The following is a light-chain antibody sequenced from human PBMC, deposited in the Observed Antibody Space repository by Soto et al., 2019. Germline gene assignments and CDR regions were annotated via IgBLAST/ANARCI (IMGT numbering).Light chain of an antibody. V-gene: IGKV3-20*01. CDR1: QSVISNY. Sequence: EVVLTQSPGTVSLSPGERVTLSCRASQSVISNYLAWYQQRPGQAPRLLIYAASSRATGIPDRFSGSVSGTDFTLSISRLEPEDFAVYYCQQYGSSLTWTFGQGTQVE. CDR2: AAS. CDR3: QQYGSSLTWT. J-gene: IGKJ1*01.